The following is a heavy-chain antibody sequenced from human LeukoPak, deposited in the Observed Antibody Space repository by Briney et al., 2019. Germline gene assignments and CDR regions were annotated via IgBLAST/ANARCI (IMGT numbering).Heavy chain of an antibody. CDR1: GYTFTSYD. D-gene: IGHD1-20*01. CDR2: MNPNSGNT. V-gene: IGHV1-8*01. CDR3: ARGGITGTNYYYYYGMDV. J-gene: IGHJ6*02. Sequence: ASVKVSCKASGYTFTSYDINWVRQATGQGLGWMGWMNPNSGNTGYAQKFQGRVTMTRNTSISTAYMELSSLRSEDTAVYYCARGGITGTNYYYYYGMDVWGQGTTVTVSS.